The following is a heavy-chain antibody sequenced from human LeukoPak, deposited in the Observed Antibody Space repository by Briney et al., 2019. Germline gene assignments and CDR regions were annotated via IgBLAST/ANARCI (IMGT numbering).Heavy chain of an antibody. Sequence: KPSETLSLTCAVSGGPTSSSNWWSWVRQPPGKGLEWIGEINHSGSTNHNPSLKRRVTISVDKSKNQFSLKLSFVTAADTAVYYCARASYGMDVWGQGTTVTVS. V-gene: IGHV4-4*02. CDR3: ARASYGMDV. CDR2: INHSGST. CDR1: GGPTSSSNW. J-gene: IGHJ6*02.